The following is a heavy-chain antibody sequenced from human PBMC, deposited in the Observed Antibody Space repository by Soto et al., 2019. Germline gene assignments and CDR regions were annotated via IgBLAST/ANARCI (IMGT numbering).Heavy chain of an antibody. V-gene: IGHV1-3*05. CDR1: GYPFSNYA. J-gene: IGHJ6*02. Sequence: QVQLVQSGAEEKKPGASVKVSCKASGYPFSNYAMHWVRQAPGQGLEWMGWINAGDGNSKYSHKFQGRVTITRDTSANTAYMELDSLRSQGTAVYYCAPSTYCRSSTCHQWYGMDVWGQGTTVTASS. CDR2: INAGDGNS. D-gene: IGHD2-2*01. CDR3: APSTYCRSSTCHQWYGMDV.